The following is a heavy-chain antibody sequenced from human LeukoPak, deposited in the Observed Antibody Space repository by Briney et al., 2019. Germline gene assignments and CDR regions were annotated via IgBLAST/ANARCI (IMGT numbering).Heavy chain of an antibody. Sequence: GGSLRLSCAASGLTFSIHWMNWVRQAPGKGLECVANINQDGSDKYYVDSVKGRFTISRDNTKNSLYLQMNSLRAEDAAVYYCVGGDYWGQGTLVTVSS. J-gene: IGHJ4*02. CDR2: INQDGSDK. V-gene: IGHV3-7*01. CDR1: GLTFSIHW. CDR3: VGGDY.